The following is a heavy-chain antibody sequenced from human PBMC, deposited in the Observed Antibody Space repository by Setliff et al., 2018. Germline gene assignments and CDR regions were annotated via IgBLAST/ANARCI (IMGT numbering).Heavy chain of an antibody. D-gene: IGHD3-10*01. CDR2: VYYSGYT. CDR3: ARVDFTMLQGVLGH. J-gene: IGHJ1*01. CDR1: NGSVSTTSHY. V-gene: IGHV4-39*07. Sequence: SETLSLTCTVSNGSVSTTSHYWGWVRQPPGKGLEWIGSVYYSGYTYYSPSLESRVAISVDTSKNQFSLKVNSVTAADTAIYYCARVDFTMLQGVLGHWGQGTLVTVSS.